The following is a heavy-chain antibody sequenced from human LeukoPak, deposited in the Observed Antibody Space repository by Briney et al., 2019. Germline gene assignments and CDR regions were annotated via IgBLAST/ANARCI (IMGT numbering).Heavy chain of an antibody. Sequence: GASVKVSCKASGYSFTNYGISWVRQAPGQGLEWMGWISAHNGNTNYAQKLQGRVTMTTDTSTSTAYMEQRTLRSDDTAVYYCARDHSYASRGGSFDYWGQGTLVTVSS. CDR2: ISAHNGNT. V-gene: IGHV1-18*01. CDR1: GYSFTNYG. D-gene: IGHD3-16*01. CDR3: ARDHSYASRGGSFDY. J-gene: IGHJ4*02.